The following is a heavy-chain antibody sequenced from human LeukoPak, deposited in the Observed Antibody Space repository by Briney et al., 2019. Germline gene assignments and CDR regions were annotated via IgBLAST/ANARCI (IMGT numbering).Heavy chain of an antibody. CDR2: IYHSGST. V-gene: IGHV4-4*07. Sequence: PSETLSLTCTVSGGSISSYYWSWIRQPAGKGLEWIGSIYHSGSTYYNPSLKSRVTISVDTSKNQFSLKLSSVTAADTAVYYCARGLNDSWTGENYWGQGTLVTVSS. CDR1: GGSISSYY. J-gene: IGHJ4*02. D-gene: IGHD3-3*01. CDR3: ARGLNDSWTGENY.